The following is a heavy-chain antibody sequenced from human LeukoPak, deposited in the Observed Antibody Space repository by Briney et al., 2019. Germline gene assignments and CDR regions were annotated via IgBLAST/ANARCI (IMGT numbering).Heavy chain of an antibody. CDR1: GGSISSSYYY. D-gene: IGHD5-18*01. J-gene: IGHJ3*02. CDR3: ARDEGLGWIQLPNI. V-gene: IGHV4-39*02. Sequence: PSETLSLTCTVSGGSISSSYYYWGWIRQPPGKGLEWIGSIYSSGSTYYNPSLKSRVTISVDTSKNQFSLKLTSVTAADTAVYYCARDEGLGWIQLPNIRGQGTMVTVSS. CDR2: IYSSGST.